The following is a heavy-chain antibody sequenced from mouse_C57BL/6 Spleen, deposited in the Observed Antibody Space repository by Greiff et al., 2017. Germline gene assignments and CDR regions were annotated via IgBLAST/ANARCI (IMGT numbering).Heavy chain of an antibody. D-gene: IGHD4-1*01. CDR2: IRLKSDNYAT. J-gene: IGHJ2*01. CDR3: ATEANWGYYFDY. V-gene: IGHV6-3*01. Sequence: DVMLVESGGGLVQPGGSMKLSCVASGFTFSNYWMNWVRQSPEKGLEWVAQIRLKSDNYATHYAESVKGRFTISRDDSKSSVYLQMNNLRAEDTGIYYCATEANWGYYFDYWGQGTTLTVSS. CDR1: GFTFSNYW.